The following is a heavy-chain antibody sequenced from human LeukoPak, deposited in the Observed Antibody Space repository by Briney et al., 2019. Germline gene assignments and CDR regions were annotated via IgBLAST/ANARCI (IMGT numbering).Heavy chain of an antibody. V-gene: IGHV1-2*02. CDR1: GYTFTGYY. CDR2: INPNSGGT. J-gene: IGHJ5*02. D-gene: IGHD5-18*01. Sequence: ASVKVSCKASGYTFTGYYMHWVRQAPGQGLEWMGWINPNSGGTNYAQKFQVRGTMTRDTSISTAYMELSRLRSDDTAVYYCAREDGYRYESWGQGALVTVSS. CDR3: AREDGYRYES.